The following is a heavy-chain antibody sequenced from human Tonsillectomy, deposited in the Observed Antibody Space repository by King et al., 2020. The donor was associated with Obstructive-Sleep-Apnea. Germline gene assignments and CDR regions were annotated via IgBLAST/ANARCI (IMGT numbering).Heavy chain of an antibody. V-gene: IGHV3-43D*03. J-gene: IGHJ4*02. CDR3: ATDPSAFDY. D-gene: IGHD2-2*01. CDR1: GFTFDDYA. Sequence: QLVQSGGVVVQPGGSLRLSCAASGFTFDDYAMHWVRQAPGKGLEWVSLISWDGGSTYYADSVKGRFTISRDNSKNSLYLQMNRLRAEDSALYYCATDPSAFDYWGQGTLVTVSS. CDR2: ISWDGGST.